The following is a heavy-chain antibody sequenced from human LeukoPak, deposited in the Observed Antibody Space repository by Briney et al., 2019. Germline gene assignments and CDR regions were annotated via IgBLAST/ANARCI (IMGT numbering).Heavy chain of an antibody. CDR3: GMSGDRVPLEDDVFDF. CDR2: IYPGDSGP. V-gene: IGHV5-51*03. D-gene: IGHD1-26*01. J-gene: IGHJ3*01. CDR1: GYIITSYC. Sequence: GDPLMICCKVSGYIITSYCIGCVRQLPGKGLEWLGIIYPGDSGPTYSPSFQGQVTISVDKSINTAYLQWSSLQASDTAMYYCGMSGDRVPLEDDVFDFWGQGTMVTVST.